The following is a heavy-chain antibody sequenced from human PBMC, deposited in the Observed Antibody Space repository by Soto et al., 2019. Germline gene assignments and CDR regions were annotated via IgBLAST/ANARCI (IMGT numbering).Heavy chain of an antibody. CDR1: GGSISSYY. D-gene: IGHD3-3*01. CDR3: ARLNYDFWSGYYTEGWFDP. Sequence: SETLSLTCTVSGGSISSYYLSWIRQPPGKGLEWIGYIYYSGSTNYNPSLKSRVTISVDTSKNQFSLKLSSVTAADTAVYYCARLNYDFWSGYYTEGWFDPWGQGTLVTVSS. CDR2: IYYSGST. V-gene: IGHV4-59*01. J-gene: IGHJ5*02.